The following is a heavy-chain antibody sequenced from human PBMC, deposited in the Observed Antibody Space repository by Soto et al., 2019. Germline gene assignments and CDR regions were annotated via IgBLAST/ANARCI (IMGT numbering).Heavy chain of an antibody. CDR2: IYYSGST. CDR3: ARAGGYSRYSYYFDY. J-gene: IGHJ4*02. CDR1: GGSISSYY. V-gene: IGHV4-59*12. D-gene: IGHD6-13*01. Sequence: SETLSLTCTVSGGSISSYYWSWIRQPPGKGLEWIGYIYYSGSTNYNPSLKSRVTISVDTSKNQFSLKLSSVTAADTAVYYCARAGGYSRYSYYFDYWGQGTLVTVSS.